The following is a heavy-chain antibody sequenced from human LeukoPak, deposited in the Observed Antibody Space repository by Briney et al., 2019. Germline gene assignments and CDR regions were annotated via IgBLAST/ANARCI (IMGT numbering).Heavy chain of an antibody. CDR1: GGSISSSSYY. CDR3: ARQLVGAPFDY. CDR2: IYYSGST. V-gene: IGHV4-39*01. D-gene: IGHD1-26*01. J-gene: IGHJ4*02. Sequence: PSETLSLTCTVSGGSISSSSYYWGWIRQPPGKGLEWIGSIYYSGSTYYNPSLKSRVTISVDTSKNQFSLKLSSVTAADTAVYYCARQLVGAPFDYWGQGTLATVSS.